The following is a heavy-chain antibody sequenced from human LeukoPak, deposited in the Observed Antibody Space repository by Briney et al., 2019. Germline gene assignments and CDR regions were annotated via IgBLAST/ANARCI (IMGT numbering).Heavy chain of an antibody. J-gene: IGHJ5*02. V-gene: IGHV3-7*01. D-gene: IGHD3-10*01. Sequence: PGGSLRLSCAASGFTFSSYAMHWVRQAPGKGLEWVANIKQDGSEKYYVDSVKGRFTISRDNAKNSLYLQMSSLRAEDTAVYYCARVGAPYGSGSYFDPWGQGTLVTVSS. CDR3: ARVGAPYGSGSYFDP. CDR2: IKQDGSEK. CDR1: GFTFSSYA.